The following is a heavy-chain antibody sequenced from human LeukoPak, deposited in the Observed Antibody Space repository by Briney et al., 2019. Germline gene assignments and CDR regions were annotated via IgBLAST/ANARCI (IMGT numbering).Heavy chain of an antibody. J-gene: IGHJ6*03. V-gene: IGHV3-23*01. CDR2: ISGSGGST. Sequence: GGSLRLSCTDSRFTFSRSAMHWVRQAPGKGLEWVSAISGSGGSTYYADSVKGRFTISGDNSKNTLYLQMNSLRAEDTAVYYCAKDGDTAMAQDYYYMDVWGKGTTVTVSS. CDR1: RFTFSRSA. CDR3: AKDGDTAMAQDYYYMDV. D-gene: IGHD5-18*01.